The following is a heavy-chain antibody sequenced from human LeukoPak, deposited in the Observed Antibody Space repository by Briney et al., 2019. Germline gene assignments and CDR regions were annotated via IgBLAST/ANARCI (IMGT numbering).Heavy chain of an antibody. V-gene: IGHV3-30*02. CDR2: IRYDGSNK. CDR1: GFTFSSYG. Sequence: GGSLRLSCAASGFTFSSYGMHWVRQAPGKGLEWVAFIRYDGSNKYYADSVKGRFTISRDNSKNTLYLQMNSLRTEDTAVYYCAKDLNYGDLLDYWGQGTLVTVSS. J-gene: IGHJ4*02. D-gene: IGHD4-17*01. CDR3: AKDLNYGDLLDY.